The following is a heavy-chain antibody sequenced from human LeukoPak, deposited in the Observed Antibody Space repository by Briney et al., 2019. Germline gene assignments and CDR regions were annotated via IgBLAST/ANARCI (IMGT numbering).Heavy chain of an antibody. CDR1: GFTFDDYA. J-gene: IGHJ4*02. Sequence: GGSLRLSCAASGFTFDDYAMHWVRQAPGKGLEWVSGISWNSGSIGYADSVKGRFTISRDNAKNSLYLQMNSLRAEDTALYYCAKGSRYYDSSGYYYYFDYWGQGTLVTVSS. CDR2: ISWNSGSI. D-gene: IGHD3-22*01. V-gene: IGHV3-9*01. CDR3: AKGSRYYDSSGYYYYFDY.